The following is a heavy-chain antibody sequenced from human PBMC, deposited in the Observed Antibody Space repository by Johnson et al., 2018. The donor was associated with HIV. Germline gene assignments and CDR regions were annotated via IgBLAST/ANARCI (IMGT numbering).Heavy chain of an antibody. CDR3: ARAGGAVRVNGFDM. CDR1: GFTFDAFG. V-gene: IGHV3-20*04. J-gene: IGHJ3*02. D-gene: IGHD6-19*01. CDR2: INWNGGRT. Sequence: VQLVESGGGVVRPGGSLRLSCAASGFTFDAFGMGWVRQAPGKGLEWVSGINWNGGRTGYADSVKGRFTISRDNAKNSLYLQMNSLRGEDTALYYCARAGGAVRVNGFDMWGQGTMVTVSS.